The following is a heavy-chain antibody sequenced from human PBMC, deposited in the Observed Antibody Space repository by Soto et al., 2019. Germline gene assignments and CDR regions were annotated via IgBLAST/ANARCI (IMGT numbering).Heavy chain of an antibody. CDR3: ARGPTDYYDNSANYFLDY. CDR2: ISTYNGNT. Sequence: QVQLVQSGAEVKKPGASVKVSCKASGYTFITDGVSWVRQAPGQGLDWLGWISTYNGNTRYAERLQGRVTMTTDTTTNTACMELRNLRSDDTAVYYCARGPTDYYDNSANYFLDYWGQGTLVTFSS. CDR1: GYTFITDG. J-gene: IGHJ4*02. V-gene: IGHV1-18*01. D-gene: IGHD3-22*01.